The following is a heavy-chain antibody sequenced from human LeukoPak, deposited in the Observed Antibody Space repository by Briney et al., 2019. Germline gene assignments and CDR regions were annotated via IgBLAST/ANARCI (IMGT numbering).Heavy chain of an antibody. V-gene: IGHV3-73*01. J-gene: IGHJ5*02. CDR1: GFTFSGSA. D-gene: IGHD1-26*01. CDR3: TTDWTVSYLLLGPADRWFDP. Sequence: PGGSLRLSCAASGFTFSGSAMHWVRQASGKGLEWVGRIRSKANSYATAYAASVKGRFTISRDESKNTAFLQMNSLKTEDTAVYYCTTDWTVSYLLLGPADRWFDPWGQGTLVTVSS. CDR2: IRSKANSYAT.